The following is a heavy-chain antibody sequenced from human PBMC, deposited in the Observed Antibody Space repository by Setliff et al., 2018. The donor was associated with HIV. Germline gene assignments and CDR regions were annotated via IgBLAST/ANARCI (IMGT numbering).Heavy chain of an antibody. CDR2: IVSGVGST. J-gene: IGHJ6*02. CDR3: TRGGGGLIV. CDR1: GYIFTDYS. D-gene: IGHD2-8*01. V-gene: IGHV1-3*04. Sequence: GASVKVSCKASGYIFTDYSIHWVRQAPGQRLEWMGWIVSGVGSTRYSDKFQGRVSITRDTSAATAYMELSGLTSEDTAVYYCTRGGGGLIVWGQGTTVTVSS.